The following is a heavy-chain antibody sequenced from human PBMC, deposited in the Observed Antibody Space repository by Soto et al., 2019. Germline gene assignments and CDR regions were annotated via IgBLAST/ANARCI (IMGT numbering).Heavy chain of an antibody. D-gene: IGHD3-10*01. CDR3: ARGGAGSHYYYGMDV. CDR1: GGTFSSYT. CDR2: IIPILGIA. Sequence: QVQLVQSGAEVKKPGSSVKVSCKASGGTFSSYTISWVRQAPGQGLEWMGRIIPILGIANYAQKFQGRVTITADKSPSTAYMELSSLRSEDTAVYYCARGGAGSHYYYGMDVWGQGTTVTVSS. V-gene: IGHV1-69*02. J-gene: IGHJ6*02.